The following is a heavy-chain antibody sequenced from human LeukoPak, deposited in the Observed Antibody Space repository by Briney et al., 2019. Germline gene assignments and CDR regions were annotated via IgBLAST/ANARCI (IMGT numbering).Heavy chain of an antibody. J-gene: IGHJ4*02. CDR1: GFTFSSYD. CDR3: ARAPSTVTTPYFDY. Sequence: GGSLRLSCAASGFTFSSYDMHWVRQATGKGLEWVSAIGTAGDTYYPGSVNGGFTISRENAKNSLYLQMDSLRAGDTAVYDCARAPSTVTTPYFDYWGQGTLVTVSS. V-gene: IGHV3-13*01. CDR2: IGTAGDT. D-gene: IGHD4-17*01.